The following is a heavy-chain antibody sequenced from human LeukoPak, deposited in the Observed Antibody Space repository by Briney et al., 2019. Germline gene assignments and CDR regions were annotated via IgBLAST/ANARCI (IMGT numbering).Heavy chain of an antibody. CDR1: GYTFTSYD. Sequence: VASVKVSCKASGYTFTSYDINWVRQATGQGLEWMGWMNPNSGNTGYAQKFQGRVTITRNTSISTAYMELSSLRSEDTAVYYCAVQIGYCSGGSCYRFDPWGQGTLVTVSS. CDR3: AVQIGYCSGGSCYRFDP. D-gene: IGHD2-15*01. V-gene: IGHV1-8*03. J-gene: IGHJ5*02. CDR2: MNPNSGNT.